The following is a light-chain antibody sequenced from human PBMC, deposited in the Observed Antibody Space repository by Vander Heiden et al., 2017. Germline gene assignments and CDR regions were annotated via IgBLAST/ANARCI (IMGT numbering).Light chain of an antibody. CDR2: GAS. CDR1: QSVSSSY. Sequence: EIVLTQSPGTLSLSPGERATLSCRASQSVSSSYLALYQQKPCQAPRLFIYGASSRGTGIPDRFSGSGSGTDFTLTISRLEPEDFAVYYCQQYGSSLRTFGQATKVEIK. CDR3: QQYGSSLRT. J-gene: IGKJ1*01. V-gene: IGKV3-20*01.